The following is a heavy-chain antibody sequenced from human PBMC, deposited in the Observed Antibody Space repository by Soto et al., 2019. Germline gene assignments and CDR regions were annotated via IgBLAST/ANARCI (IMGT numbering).Heavy chain of an antibody. CDR1: GVSISSYY. CDR2: NYYSGTT. CDR3: ARGSVLGFLEWFD. J-gene: IGHJ4*02. V-gene: IGHV4-59*01. D-gene: IGHD3-3*01. Sequence: SETLSLTCAVSGVSISSYYWSWIRQPPGKGLEWIGYNYYSGTTNYNPSLKSRVTISVDTSKNQFFLRLSSVTAADTAVYYCARGSVLGFLEWFDWGLGTLVTVSS.